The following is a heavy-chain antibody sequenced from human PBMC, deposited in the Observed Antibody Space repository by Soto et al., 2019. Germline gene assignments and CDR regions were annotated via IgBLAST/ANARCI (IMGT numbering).Heavy chain of an antibody. J-gene: IGHJ4*02. D-gene: IGHD2-15*01. CDR1: GGSMNSGGYC. CDR2: ISYGETT. Sequence: QVQLQESGPGLVKPSQTLSLTCTVSGGSMNSGGYCWSWIRQHPGEGLEWIGCISYGETTSYNPSLKSRVIISVDTSKNQCSLKLTSVTAADTAVYYCSRGILVWGQGTLITVSS. V-gene: IGHV4-31*03. CDR3: SRGILV.